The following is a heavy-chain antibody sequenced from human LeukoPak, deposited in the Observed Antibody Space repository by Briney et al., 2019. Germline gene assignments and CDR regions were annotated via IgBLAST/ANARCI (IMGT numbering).Heavy chain of an antibody. CDR3: ARLSDY. Sequence: SQTLSLTCTVSGGSISSGDYYWNWIRQPPGRGLEWIGYIYYSGSTNYNPSLKSRVTISVDTSKNQFSLKLSSVTAADTAVYYCARLSDYWGQGTLVTVSS. V-gene: IGHV4-61*08. CDR2: IYYSGST. CDR1: GGSISSGDYY. J-gene: IGHJ4*02.